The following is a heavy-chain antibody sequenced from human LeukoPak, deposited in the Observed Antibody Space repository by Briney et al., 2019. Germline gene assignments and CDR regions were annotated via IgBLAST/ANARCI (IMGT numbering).Heavy chain of an antibody. J-gene: IGHJ4*02. Sequence: GVPLRLPCAASRFTFSHYYMSWIRQAPGKGLEWVSYIGSSGSFIYYADSVKGRFTISRDNAKNSLYLQMNSLRAEDTAVYYCARGSLGGSGGTYYDYWGQGTLVTVSS. CDR2: IGSSGSFI. D-gene: IGHD2-15*01. CDR3: ARGSLGGSGGTYYDY. V-gene: IGHV3-11*01. CDR1: RFTFSHYY.